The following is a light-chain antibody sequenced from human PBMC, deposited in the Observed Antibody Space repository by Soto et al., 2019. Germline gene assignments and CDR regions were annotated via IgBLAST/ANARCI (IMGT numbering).Light chain of an antibody. CDR3: QQYGSSGT. CDR1: QSVSSY. Sequence: EIVLTQSPAPLSLSPGERATLSCRASQSVSSYLAWYQQKPGQAPRLLIYDASNRATGIPARFSGSGSGTDFTLTISRLEPEYVAVYYCQQYGSSGTLGQGTKVDIK. J-gene: IGKJ1*01. CDR2: DAS. V-gene: IGKV3-11*01.